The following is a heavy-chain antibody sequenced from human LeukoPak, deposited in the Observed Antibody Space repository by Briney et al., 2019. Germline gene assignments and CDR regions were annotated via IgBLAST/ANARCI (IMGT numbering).Heavy chain of an antibody. CDR3: ARDCSGGSCYSHYYYGMDV. J-gene: IGHJ6*02. CDR1: GGSISSYY. D-gene: IGHD2-15*01. CDR2: IYYSGST. Sequence: SETLSLTCTVSGGSISSYYWSWIRQPPGKGLEWIGYIYYSGSTNYNPSLKSRVTISVDTPKNQFSLKLSSVTAADTAVYYCARDCSGGSCYSHYYYGMDVWGQGTTVTVSS. V-gene: IGHV4-59*01.